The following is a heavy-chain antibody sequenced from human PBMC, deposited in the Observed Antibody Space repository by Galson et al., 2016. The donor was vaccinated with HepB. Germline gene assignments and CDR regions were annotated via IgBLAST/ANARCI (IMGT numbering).Heavy chain of an antibody. D-gene: IGHD3-3*01. Sequence: QSGAEVKEPGESLKISCKGSGYSFTIYWIAWVRQMPGKGLEWMGIIYLGDSDNRISPSFQGQVTISADRSSNSAFLHWSSLKASDSAMYYCARHKEVGQVLRFLELPSFPYYMDVWGNGTTVTVSS. CDR2: IYLGDSDN. CDR3: ARHKEVGQVLRFLELPSFPYYMDV. J-gene: IGHJ6*03. V-gene: IGHV5-51*01. CDR1: GYSFTIYW.